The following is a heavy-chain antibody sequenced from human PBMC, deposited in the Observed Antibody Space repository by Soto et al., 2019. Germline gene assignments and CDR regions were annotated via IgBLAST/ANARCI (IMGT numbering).Heavy chain of an antibody. CDR3: AREAMIVVVTDPLYYFDY. J-gene: IGHJ4*02. D-gene: IGHD3-22*01. Sequence: SVKVSCKASGGTFSSYAISWVRQAPGQGLEWMGGIIPIFGTANYAQKFQGRVTITADESTSTAYMELSSLRSEDTAVYYCAREAMIVVVTDPLYYFDYWGQGTLVTVSS. CDR1: GGTFSSYA. CDR2: IIPIFGTA. V-gene: IGHV1-69*13.